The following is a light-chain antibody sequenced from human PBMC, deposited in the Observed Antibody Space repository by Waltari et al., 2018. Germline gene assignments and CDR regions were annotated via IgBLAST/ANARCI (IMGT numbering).Light chain of an antibody. J-gene: IGKJ1*01. Sequence: ELVLTQYPGTLSLSPGERATLSCRARQSVGRYLVWYQQKPGQAPRLLIYGASSRDAGIPDRFSGSGSGTDFSLTISRLEPEDFAVYYCQNHERLPAVFGQGTKVEIK. CDR1: QSVGRY. CDR3: QNHERLPAV. CDR2: GAS. V-gene: IGKV3-20*01.